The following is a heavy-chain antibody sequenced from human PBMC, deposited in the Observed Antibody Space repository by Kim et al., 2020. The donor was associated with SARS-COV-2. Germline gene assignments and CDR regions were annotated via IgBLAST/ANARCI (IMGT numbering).Heavy chain of an antibody. CDR3: ARVRGRQQLPGGWFDP. CDR2: INHSGST. CDR1: GGSFSGYY. V-gene: IGHV4-34*01. J-gene: IGHJ5*02. D-gene: IGHD6-13*01. Sequence: SETLSLTCAVYGGSFSGYYWSWIRQPPGKGLEWIGEINHSGSTNYNPSLKSRVTISVDTSKNQFSLKLSSVTAADTAVYYCARVRGRQQLPGGWFDPWGQGTLVTVSS.